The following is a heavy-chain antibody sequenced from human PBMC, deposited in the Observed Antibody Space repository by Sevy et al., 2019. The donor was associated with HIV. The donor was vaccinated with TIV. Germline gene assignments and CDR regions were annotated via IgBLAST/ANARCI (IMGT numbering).Heavy chain of an antibody. J-gene: IGHJ6*02. V-gene: IGHV3-21*01. D-gene: IGHD2-2*01. Sequence: GGSLRLSCAASGFTFSSYSMNWVRQAPGKGLEWVSSISSSSSYIYYSDSVKGRFTISRDNAKNSLCLQMNRLRAEDTAVYYCARDRGYCSSTSCLPNHYYYYGMDVWGHGTTVTVSS. CDR2: ISSSSSYI. CDR1: GFTFSSYS. CDR3: ARDRGYCSSTSCLPNHYYYYGMDV.